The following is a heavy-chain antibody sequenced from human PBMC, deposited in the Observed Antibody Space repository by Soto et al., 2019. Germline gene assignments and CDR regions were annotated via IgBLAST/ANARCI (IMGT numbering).Heavy chain of an antibody. CDR1: GFTFSSYS. D-gene: IGHD6-19*01. CDR3: ARRIAVAGNLDY. J-gene: IGHJ4*02. CDR2: ISSSSSYI. Sequence: ESGGGLVKPGGSLRLSCAASGFTFSSYSMNWVRQAPGKGLEWVSSISSSSSYIYYADSVKRRFTISRDNAKNSLYLQMNSLRAEDTAVYYCARRIAVAGNLDYWGQGTLVTVSS. V-gene: IGHV3-21*01.